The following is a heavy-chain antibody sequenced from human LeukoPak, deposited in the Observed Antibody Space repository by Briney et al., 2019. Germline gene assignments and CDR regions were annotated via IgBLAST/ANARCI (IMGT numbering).Heavy chain of an antibody. J-gene: IGHJ3*02. CDR3: ARHWLSSAGGGDAFDI. D-gene: IGHD5/OR15-5a*01. CDR1: GYSFTTYW. CDR2: IFPGDSDT. Sequence: GESLKISCKASGYSFTTYWIGWVRQMPGKGREWMGIIFPGDSDTRYSPSFQGQVTISTDKSISTAYLQWSSLKASDTATYYCARHWLSSAGGGDAFDIWGQGTMVTVSS. V-gene: IGHV5-51*01.